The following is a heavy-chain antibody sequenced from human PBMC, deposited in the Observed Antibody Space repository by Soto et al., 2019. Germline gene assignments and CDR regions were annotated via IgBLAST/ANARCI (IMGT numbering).Heavy chain of an antibody. Sequence: ASVQVSCKASGGTFSSYAISWVRQAPGQGLEWMGGIIPIFGTANYAQKFQGRVTITADESTSTAYTALSSLRSEDTAVYYCAREYCYGSGREYNWFDPWGQGTLVTVSS. CDR2: IIPIFGTA. CDR1: GGTFSSYA. J-gene: IGHJ5*02. V-gene: IGHV1-69*13. D-gene: IGHD3-10*01. CDR3: AREYCYGSGREYNWFDP.